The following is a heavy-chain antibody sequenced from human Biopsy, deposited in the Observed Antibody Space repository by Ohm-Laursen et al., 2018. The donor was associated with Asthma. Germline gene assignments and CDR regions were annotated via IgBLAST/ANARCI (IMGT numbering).Heavy chain of an antibody. Sequence: SLRLSCAASGFTFSNYGMHWVRQAPGKGLEWVAVISFDGSNKDYADSVKGRFTISRDNSKNTLYLQMDSLRADDTAVYYCAREVLWFGESTNPGGMDVWGQGTTVTVSS. J-gene: IGHJ6*02. CDR1: GFTFSNYG. CDR2: ISFDGSNK. V-gene: IGHV3-30*03. CDR3: AREVLWFGESTNPGGMDV. D-gene: IGHD3-10*01.